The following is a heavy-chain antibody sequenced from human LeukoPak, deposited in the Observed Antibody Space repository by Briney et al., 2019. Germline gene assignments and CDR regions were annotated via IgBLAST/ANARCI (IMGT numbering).Heavy chain of an antibody. Sequence: ASVKVSCKASGGTFSSYAISWVRQAPGQGLEWMGWINPNSGGTNYAQKFQGRVTMTRDTSISTAYMELSRLRSDDTAVCYCARNREDTAMALDYWGQGTLVTVSS. D-gene: IGHD5-18*01. J-gene: IGHJ4*02. CDR2: INPNSGGT. CDR1: GGTFSSYA. V-gene: IGHV1-2*02. CDR3: ARNREDTAMALDY.